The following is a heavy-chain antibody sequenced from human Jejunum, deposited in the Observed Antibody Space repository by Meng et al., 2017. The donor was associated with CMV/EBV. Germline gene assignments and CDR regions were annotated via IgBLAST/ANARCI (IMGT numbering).Heavy chain of an antibody. CDR3: ARGISDYPYGMDV. Sequence: SAYTFTNSYLHWVRQAPGQGLEWMGLMQYGSGSTYYAPRFQGRVTMTTDTSKNQFSLMLSSVTAADTAVYYCARGISDYPYGMDVWGQGTTVTVSS. D-gene: IGHD2-15*01. CDR1: AYTFTNSY. V-gene: IGHV1-46*01. J-gene: IGHJ6*02. CDR2: MQYGSGST.